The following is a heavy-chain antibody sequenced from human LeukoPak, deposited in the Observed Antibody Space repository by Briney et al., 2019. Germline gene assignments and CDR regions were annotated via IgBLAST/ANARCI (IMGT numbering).Heavy chain of an antibody. V-gene: IGHV4-61*02. CDR2: IYTSGST. Sequence: SETLSLTCTVSGGSISSGGYYWSWHRQPAGKGLEWIGRIYTSGSTNYNPSLKSRVTMSVDTYKNQFSLKLSSVTAADTAVYYCARGGGGWSEFDYWGQGTLVTVSS. CDR3: ARGGGGWSEFDY. D-gene: IGHD6-19*01. CDR1: GGSISSGGYY. J-gene: IGHJ4*02.